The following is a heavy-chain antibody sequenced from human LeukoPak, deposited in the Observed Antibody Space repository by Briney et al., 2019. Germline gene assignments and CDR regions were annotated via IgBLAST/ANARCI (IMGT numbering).Heavy chain of an antibody. Sequence: GGSLRLSCAASGFTFDDYGMNWVRQAPGKGLEWVAFIRYDGSNKYYADSVKGRFTISRDNSKNTLYLQMNSLRAEDTAVYYCAKNRPLRAAAGGYYYYYYMDVWGKGTTVTVSS. J-gene: IGHJ6*03. V-gene: IGHV3-30*02. CDR2: IRYDGSNK. CDR1: GFTFDDYG. CDR3: AKNRPLRAAAGGYYYYYYMDV. D-gene: IGHD6-13*01.